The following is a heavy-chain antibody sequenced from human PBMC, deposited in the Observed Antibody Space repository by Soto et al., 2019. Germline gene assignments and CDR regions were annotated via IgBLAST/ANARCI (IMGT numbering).Heavy chain of an antibody. V-gene: IGHV1-69*01. J-gene: IGHJ6*02. Sequence: QVQVVQSGAEVKKPGSSVKVSCNTSGGTFNSFAISWVRQAPGQGLEWMGGVIPNFETTYYAQKFQGRLTIAADESTATAYMELSSLRSEDTAVYYCARDQGLYVHTGMVIDYYGMDVWGQGTTVTVSS. CDR3: ARDQGLYVHTGMVIDYYGMDV. CDR2: VIPNFETT. CDR1: GGTFNSFA. D-gene: IGHD5-18*01.